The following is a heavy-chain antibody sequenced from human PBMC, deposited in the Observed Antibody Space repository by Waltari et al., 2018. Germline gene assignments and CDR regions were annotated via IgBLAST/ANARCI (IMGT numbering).Heavy chain of an antibody. CDR3: TRPESD. CDR1: GFTFSGSA. V-gene: IGHV3-73*01. J-gene: IGHJ4*02. CDR2: IRSKANSYAT. Sequence: EVQLVESGGGLVQPGGSLKLSCAASGFTFSGSAMHWGRQASGKGLEWVGRIRSKANSYATAYAASVKGRFTISRDDSKNTAYLQMNSLKTEDTAVYYCTRPESDWGQGTLVTVSS.